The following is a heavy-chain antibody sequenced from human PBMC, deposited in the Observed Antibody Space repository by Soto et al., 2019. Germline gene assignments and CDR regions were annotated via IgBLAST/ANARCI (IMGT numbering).Heavy chain of an antibody. Sequence: QVQLVESGGGVVQPGRSLRLSCTASGFTFSNYAMHWVRQAPGQGLEWVAIIWYDGSNQFYADSVKGRFTISRDNFKKSLDPQNNNPRAEDTAVYYCARDLADYWGQGTLVTVSS. V-gene: IGHV3-33*01. CDR1: GFTFSNYA. J-gene: IGHJ4*02. CDR3: ARDLADY. CDR2: IWYDGSNQ.